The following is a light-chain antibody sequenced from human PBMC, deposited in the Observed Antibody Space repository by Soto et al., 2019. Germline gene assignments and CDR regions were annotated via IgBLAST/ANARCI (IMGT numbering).Light chain of an antibody. CDR1: QSVSSSY. CDR2: GAS. Sequence: EIVLTQSPGTLSLSPGERATLSCRASQSVSSSYLAWYQQKPGQAPRLLIYGASGRATGIPDRFSGSGSGPDFTLTISRLEPEDFAMYYCQQYGSSSYTFGQGTKREIK. CDR3: QQYGSSSYT. J-gene: IGKJ2*01. V-gene: IGKV3-20*01.